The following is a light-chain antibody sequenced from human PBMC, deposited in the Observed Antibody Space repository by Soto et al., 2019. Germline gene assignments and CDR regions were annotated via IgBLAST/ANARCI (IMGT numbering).Light chain of an antibody. CDR3: SSYTSSSLVV. V-gene: IGLV2-14*01. CDR1: SSDVGGYNY. J-gene: IGLJ2*01. CDR2: DVS. Sequence: QSALTQPASVSGSPGQSITISCTGTSSDVGGYNYVSWYQQHPGKAPKLMIYDVSNRPSGVSNRFPGSKSGNTASLTISGLQAEDEADYYCSSYTSSSLVVFGGGTKVTVL.